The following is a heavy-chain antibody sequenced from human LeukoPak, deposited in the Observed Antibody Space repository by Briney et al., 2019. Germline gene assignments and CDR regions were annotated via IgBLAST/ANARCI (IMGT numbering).Heavy chain of an antibody. Sequence: PGGSLRLSCAASGFTFSSYAMHWVRQAPGKGLEYVSAISSNGGSTYYANSVKGRFTISRDNSKNTLYLQMGSLRAEDMAVYYCASLNYDFWSGWNYMDVWGKGTTVTVSS. CDR2: ISSNGGST. J-gene: IGHJ6*03. D-gene: IGHD3-3*01. CDR3: ASLNYDFWSGWNYMDV. V-gene: IGHV3-64*01. CDR1: GFTFSSYA.